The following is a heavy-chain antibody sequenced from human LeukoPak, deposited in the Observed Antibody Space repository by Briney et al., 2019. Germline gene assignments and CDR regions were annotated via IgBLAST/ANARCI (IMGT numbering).Heavy chain of an antibody. CDR3: AKSLIRLGYSIDY. CDR2: IWYDGSNK. J-gene: IGHJ4*02. V-gene: IGHV3-33*06. CDR1: GFTFSSYG. D-gene: IGHD2-15*01. Sequence: GRSLRLSCAAPGFTFSSYGMHWVRQAPGKGLEWVAVIWYDGSNKYYADSVKGRFTISRDNSKNTLYLQMNSPRAEDTAVYYCAKSLIRLGYSIDYWGQGTLVTVSS.